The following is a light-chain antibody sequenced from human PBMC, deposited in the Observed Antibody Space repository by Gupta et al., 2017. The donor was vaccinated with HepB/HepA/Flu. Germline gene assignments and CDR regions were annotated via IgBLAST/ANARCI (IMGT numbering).Light chain of an antibody. CDR3: MQALQTPR. J-gene: IGKJ3*01. V-gene: IGKV2-28*01. Sequence: DIVMTHSPLSLPVTPGEPASISCRSSQSLLHSNGYNYLDWYLQKPGQSPQLLIYLGSNRASGVPDRFSGSGSGTDFTLKISRVEAEDVGVYYCMQALQTPRFGPGTKVDIK. CDR1: QSLLHSNGYNY. CDR2: LGS.